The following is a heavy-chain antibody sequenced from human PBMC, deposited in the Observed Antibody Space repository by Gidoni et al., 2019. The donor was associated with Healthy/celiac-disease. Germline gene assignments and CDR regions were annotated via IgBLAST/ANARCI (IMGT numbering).Heavy chain of an antibody. CDR3: ARLGSGSLIAAALSPHAY. CDR2: IYYSGST. J-gene: IGHJ4*02. CDR1: GGSISSSSYY. D-gene: IGHD6-13*01. V-gene: IGHV4-39*01. Sequence: QLQLQESGPGLVKPPEPLSRTCTVSGGSISSSSYYWGWIRQPPGKGLEWIGSIYYSGSTYSNPSLKSRFTISVDTSKNQFSLKLSSVTAADTALYSCARLGSGSLIAAALSPHAYWGQGTLVTVSS.